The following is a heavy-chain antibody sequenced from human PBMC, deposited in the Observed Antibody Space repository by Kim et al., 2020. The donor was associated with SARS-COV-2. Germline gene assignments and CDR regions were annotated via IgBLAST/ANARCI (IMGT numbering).Heavy chain of an antibody. Sequence: SVKVSCKASGGTFSSYAISWVRQAPGQGLEWMGGIIPIFGTANYAQKFQGRVTITADESTSTAYMELSSLRSEDTAVYYCARDPPGVAGGDVFDYWGQGTLVTVSS. CDR3: ARDPPGVAGGDVFDY. V-gene: IGHV1-69*13. D-gene: IGHD6-19*01. J-gene: IGHJ4*02. CDR1: GGTFSSYA. CDR2: IIPIFGTA.